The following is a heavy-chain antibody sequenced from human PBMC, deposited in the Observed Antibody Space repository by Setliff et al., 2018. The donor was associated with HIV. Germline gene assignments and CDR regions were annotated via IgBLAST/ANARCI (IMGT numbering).Heavy chain of an antibody. J-gene: IGHJ6*03. CDR1: GFTFGSYW. CDR3: ASLDGSESPYIYYYYMDV. CDR2: IKVDGSQK. V-gene: IGHV3-7*03. Sequence: GGLRLSCAASGFTFGSYWMSWVRQAPGKGLEWVANIKVDGSQKYYLDSVKGRFTISRDNAKNSLYLQMNSLRDDDTAVYYCASLDGSESPYIYYYYMDVWGEGTAVTVSS. D-gene: IGHD3-10*01.